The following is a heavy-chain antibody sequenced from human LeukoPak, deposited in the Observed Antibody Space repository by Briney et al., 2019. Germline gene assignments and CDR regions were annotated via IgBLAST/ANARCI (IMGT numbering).Heavy chain of an antibody. CDR2: IYTSGST. CDR3: ARDVRRAYYGSGSSYWFDP. J-gene: IGHJ5*02. D-gene: IGHD3-10*01. CDR1: GGSISSYY. V-gene: IGHV4-4*07. Sequence: SETLSLTCTVSGGSISSYYWSWIRQPAGKGLEWIGRIYTSGSTNYNPSLKSRVTMSVDTSKNQFSLKLSSVTAADTAVYYCARDVRRAYYGSGSSYWFDPWGQGTLDTVSS.